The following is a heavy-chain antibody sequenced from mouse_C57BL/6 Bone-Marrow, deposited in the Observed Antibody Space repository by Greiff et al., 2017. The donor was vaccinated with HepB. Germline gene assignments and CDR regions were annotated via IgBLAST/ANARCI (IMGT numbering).Heavy chain of an antibody. CDR3: TRGDWDPYYFDY. J-gene: IGHJ2*01. CDR2: ISSGGDYI. CDR1: GFTFSSYA. Sequence: DVMLVESGEGLVKPGGSLKLSCAASGFTFSSYAMSWVRQTPEKRLEWVAYISSGGDYIYYADTVKGRFTISRDNARNTLYLQMSSLKSEDTAMYYCTRGDWDPYYFDYWGQGTTLTVSS. V-gene: IGHV5-9-1*02. D-gene: IGHD4-1*01.